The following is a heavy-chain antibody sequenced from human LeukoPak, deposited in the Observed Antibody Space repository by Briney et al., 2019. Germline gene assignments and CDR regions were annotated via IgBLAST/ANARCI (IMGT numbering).Heavy chain of an antibody. D-gene: IGHD6-6*01. V-gene: IGHV3-7*01. CDR2: IKQDGSEK. J-gene: IGHJ4*02. CDR3: ARDKAVEYRSSGRFDY. Sequence: PGGSLRLSCAASGFIFSSYWMSWLRQAPGKGLECVANIKQDGSEKYYVDSVKGRFTSSRDNAKNSMYLQMNSLRAEDTAVYYCARDKAVEYRSSGRFDYWGQGTLVTVSS. CDR1: GFIFSSYW.